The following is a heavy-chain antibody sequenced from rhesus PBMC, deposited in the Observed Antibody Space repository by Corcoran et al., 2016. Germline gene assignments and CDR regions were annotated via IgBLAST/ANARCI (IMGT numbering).Heavy chain of an antibody. V-gene: IGHV4-76*01. J-gene: IGHJ4*01. Sequence: QVQLQESGPGLVKPSETLSLTCVVSGGSISGGFDWGGLRHPPGKGREWVGYIAGSSGSTNDNPSLRNRVTSSKDTSKNQVSLNLKSVTAADTAVYYCARLQYYYFDYWGQGVLVTVSS. CDR1: GGSISGGFD. CDR2: IAGSSGST. D-gene: IGHD4-23*01. CDR3: ARLQYYYFDY.